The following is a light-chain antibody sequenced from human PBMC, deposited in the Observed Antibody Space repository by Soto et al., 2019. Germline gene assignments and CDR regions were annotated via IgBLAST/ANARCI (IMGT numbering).Light chain of an antibody. CDR2: AAS. J-gene: IGKJ5*01. V-gene: IGKV1-39*01. CDR1: QNIDNY. Sequence: DIQLTQSPSSLSACLGDRVTISCRASQNIDNYLHWYQQKSGKAPVALISAASVLRDGVSSRFSGRGYGTEFTLTINNLQPEDFATYYCQQSSSSPPITFGQGTRLDI. CDR3: QQSSSSPPIT.